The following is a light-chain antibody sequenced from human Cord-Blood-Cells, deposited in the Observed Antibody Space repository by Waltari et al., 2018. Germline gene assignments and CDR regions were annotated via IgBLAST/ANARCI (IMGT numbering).Light chain of an antibody. Sequence: DMEMTQTPSSLSASVGGRVTITCRASRSISSYLNWYQQKPGKAPKLLIYAASRLQSGVPSRFSGSGSGTDFTLTISSLQPEDFATYYCQQSYSTPLTFGGGTKVEIK. CDR2: AAS. CDR1: RSISSY. J-gene: IGKJ4*01. V-gene: IGKV1-39*01. CDR3: QQSYSTPLT.